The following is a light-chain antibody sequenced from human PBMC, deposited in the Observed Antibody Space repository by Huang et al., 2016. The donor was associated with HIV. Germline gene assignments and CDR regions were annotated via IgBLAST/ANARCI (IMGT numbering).Light chain of an antibody. CDR3: QQYGRSPPVT. J-gene: IGKJ1*01. CDR1: QSVSSTY. V-gene: IGKV3-20*01. Sequence: EIVLTQSPGTLSLSPGERATLSCSASQSVSSTYLAWYQHKPGQAPRRLSYGASSRATGIPDRFSGSGSGTDFTLTISRLEPEDFAVYYCQQYGRSPPVTFGQGTKVEIQ. CDR2: GAS.